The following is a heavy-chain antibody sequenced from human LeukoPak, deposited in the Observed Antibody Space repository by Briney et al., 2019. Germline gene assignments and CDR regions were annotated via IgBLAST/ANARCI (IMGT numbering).Heavy chain of an antibody. Sequence: PVASVKVSCKASGYTFTSYGISWVRQAPGQGLEWMGWISAYSGNTNYAQKFQGRVTMTTDTATSTAYMELRSLRSDDTAAYYCARLLDCSSTSCYTNWFDPWGQGTLVAVSS. CDR2: ISAYSGNT. CDR3: ARLLDCSSTSCYTNWFDP. D-gene: IGHD2-2*02. CDR1: GYTFTSYG. V-gene: IGHV1-18*01. J-gene: IGHJ5*02.